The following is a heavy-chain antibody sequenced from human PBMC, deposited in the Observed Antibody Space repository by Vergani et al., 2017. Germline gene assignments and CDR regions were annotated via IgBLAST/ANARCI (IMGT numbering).Heavy chain of an antibody. CDR3: ARGSARNYDFWSGRYYYGGMDV. Sequence: QVQLQESGPGLVKPSQTLSLTCTVSGGPISSYYWTWIRQPPGKGLEWIGYIYYSGSTNYNPSLKSRVTISVDTSKNQFPLKLSSVTAADTAVYYCARGSARNYDFWSGRYYYGGMDVWGQGTTVTVSS. D-gene: IGHD3-3*01. CDR2: IYYSGST. CDR1: GGPISSYY. V-gene: IGHV4-59*01. J-gene: IGHJ6*02.